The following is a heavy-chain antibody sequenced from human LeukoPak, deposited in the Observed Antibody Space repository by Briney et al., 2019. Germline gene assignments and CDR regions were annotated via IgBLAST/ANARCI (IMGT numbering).Heavy chain of an antibody. D-gene: IGHD1-1*01. V-gene: IGHV3-48*03. J-gene: IGHJ4*02. CDR3: TRGGSVTTGPVDH. Sequence: GGSLRLSCAASGFMFVTYEMTWVRQAPGGGLEWIAYISSSGKTIYYADPVRGRFTVARDNARSSLYLDMNSLRVEDTAFYFCTRGGSVTTGPVDHWGQGTLVTVSS. CDR2: ISSSGKTI. CDR1: GFMFVTYE.